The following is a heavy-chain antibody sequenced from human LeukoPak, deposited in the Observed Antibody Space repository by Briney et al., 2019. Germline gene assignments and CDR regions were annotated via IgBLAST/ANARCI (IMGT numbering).Heavy chain of an antibody. CDR3: AGHNWGSHWYFDL. J-gene: IGHJ2*01. D-gene: IGHD7-27*01. CDR2: IYTSGST. V-gene: IGHV4-61*02. Sequence: PSGTLSLTCTVSGGSISSGSYYWSWIRQPAGKGLEWIGRIYTSGSTNYNPSLKSRVTMSVDTSKNQFSLKLSSVTAADTAVYYCAGHNWGSHWYFDLWGRGTLVTVSS. CDR1: GGSISSGSYY.